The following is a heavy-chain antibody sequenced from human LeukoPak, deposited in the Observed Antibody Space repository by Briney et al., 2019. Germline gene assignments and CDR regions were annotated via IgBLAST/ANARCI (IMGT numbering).Heavy chain of an antibody. CDR2: IYSGGTT. CDR3: ARLYYYVSGTYSRYFDY. Sequence: PGGSLRLSCAASGFTVSSSFMTWGRQAPGKGLEWVSIIYSGGTTHYADSVKGRFTISRDNSKNTLYLQMNSLRAEDTAIYYCARLYYYVSGTYSRYFDYWGQGTLVTVSS. J-gene: IGHJ4*02. D-gene: IGHD3-10*01. V-gene: IGHV3-53*01. CDR1: GFTVSSSF.